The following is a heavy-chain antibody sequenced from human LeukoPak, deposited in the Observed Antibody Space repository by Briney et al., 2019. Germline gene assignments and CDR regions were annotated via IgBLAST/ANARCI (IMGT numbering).Heavy chain of an antibody. Sequence: ASVKVSCKASGGTFSSYAISWVRQAPGQGLEWMGGIIPLLGTANYAQKFQGRVTITPDDSTSTAYMELSSLRSEDTAVYYCARSSYHLRYSSGWYYWGQGTLVTVSS. CDR2: IIPLLGTA. D-gene: IGHD6-19*01. V-gene: IGHV1-69*13. CDR1: GGTFSSYA. CDR3: ARSSYHLRYSSGWYY. J-gene: IGHJ4*02.